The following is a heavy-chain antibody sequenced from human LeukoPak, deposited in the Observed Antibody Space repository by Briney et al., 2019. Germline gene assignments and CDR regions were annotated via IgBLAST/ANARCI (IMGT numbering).Heavy chain of an antibody. CDR1: GGSTSSGGYS. CDR2: IYHSGST. CDR3: ARSRGLNWFDP. J-gene: IGHJ5*02. V-gene: IGHV4-30-2*01. Sequence: KSSQTLSLTCAVSGGSTSSGGYSWSWIRQPPGKGLEWIGYIYHSGSTYYNPSLKSRVTISVDRSKNQFSLKLSSVTAADTAVYYCARSRGLNWFDPWGQGTLVTVSS.